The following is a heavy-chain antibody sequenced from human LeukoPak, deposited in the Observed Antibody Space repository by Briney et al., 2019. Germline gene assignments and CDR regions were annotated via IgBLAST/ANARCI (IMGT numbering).Heavy chain of an antibody. Sequence: PGGSLRISCAASGFTFSRYAMSWVRQAPGKGLEWVSAISGSGGSTYYADSVKGRFTVSRDNSKNTLYLQMNSLRAEDTAVYYCAKGGIHSSGWYYFDYWGQGTLVTVSS. D-gene: IGHD6-19*01. CDR1: GFTFSRYA. J-gene: IGHJ4*02. V-gene: IGHV3-23*01. CDR2: ISGSGGST. CDR3: AKGGIHSSGWYYFDY.